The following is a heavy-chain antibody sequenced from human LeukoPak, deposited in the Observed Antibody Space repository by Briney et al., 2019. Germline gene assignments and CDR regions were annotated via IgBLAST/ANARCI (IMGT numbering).Heavy chain of an antibody. CDR1: GFTFSSYA. Sequence: GRSLRLSCAASGFTFSSYAMHWVRQAPGKGLEWVAVISYDGSNKYYADSVKGRFTISRDNSKNTLYLQVNSLRAEDTAVYYCARGEAVAELIFDYWGQGTLVTVSS. CDR3: ARGEAVAELIFDY. CDR2: ISYDGSNK. J-gene: IGHJ4*02. V-gene: IGHV3-30*04. D-gene: IGHD6-19*01.